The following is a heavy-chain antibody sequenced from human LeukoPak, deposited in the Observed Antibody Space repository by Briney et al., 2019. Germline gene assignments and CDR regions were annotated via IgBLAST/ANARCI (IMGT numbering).Heavy chain of an antibody. D-gene: IGHD5-12*01. V-gene: IGHV3-21*06. J-gene: IGHJ4*02. CDR1: GFTFSSYS. CDR3: ARGDVVPTIRFHRAFDY. CDR2: ISSSSSYI. Sequence: GGSLRLSCAASGFTFSSYSMNWVRQAPGKGLEWVSSISSSSSYIYYADSVRGRFTVSRDNAKNLLYLQMNSLRAEDTAVYYCARGDVVPTIRFHRAFDYWGQGTLVTVSS.